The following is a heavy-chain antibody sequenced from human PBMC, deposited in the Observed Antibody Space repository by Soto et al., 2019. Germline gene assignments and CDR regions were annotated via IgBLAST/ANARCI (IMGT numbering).Heavy chain of an antibody. V-gene: IGHV3-30-3*01. CDR1: GFTFSSYA. J-gene: IGHJ6*02. CDR2: ISYDGSNK. CDR3: ARDRSTVELGYYYGMDV. Sequence: LRLSCAASGFTFSSYAMHWVRQAPGKGLEWVAVISYDGSNKYYADSVKGRFTISRDNSKNTLYLQMNSLRAEDTAVYYCARDRSTVELGYYYGMDVWGQGTTVTVSS. D-gene: IGHD1-7*01.